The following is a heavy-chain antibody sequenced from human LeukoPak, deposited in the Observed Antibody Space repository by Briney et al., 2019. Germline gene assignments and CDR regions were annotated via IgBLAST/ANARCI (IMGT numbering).Heavy chain of an antibody. J-gene: IGHJ4*02. CDR3: VKPRSAYYLFDY. V-gene: IGHV3-23*01. D-gene: IGHD2/OR15-2a*01. Sequence: GGSLRLPCAVSGFTFTSYALSWARRAPGKGREGVPFIRGSGGSTKYADSVKGRFTISRDNSKNTLYLQMDSLKAEDTAAYYCVKPRSAYYLFDYWGQGTLVTVSP. CDR2: IRGSGGST. CDR1: GFTFTSYA.